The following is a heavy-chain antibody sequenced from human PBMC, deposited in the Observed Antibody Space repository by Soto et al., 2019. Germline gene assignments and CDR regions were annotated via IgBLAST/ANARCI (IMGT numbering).Heavy chain of an antibody. CDR3: SRGYWAGGMDV. CDR1: GFTVSSNY. J-gene: IGHJ6*02. CDR2: IYSDNTT. Sequence: EVQLVESGGGLIQSGGSLRLSCAASGFTVSSNYMNWVRQAPGKGLEWVSVIYSDNTTYYADSVKGRFTISRDKSKNTLYIQMNSRRAEDTAIYYCSRGYWAGGMDVWGQGTTITVSS. V-gene: IGHV3-53*01. D-gene: IGHD2-8*02.